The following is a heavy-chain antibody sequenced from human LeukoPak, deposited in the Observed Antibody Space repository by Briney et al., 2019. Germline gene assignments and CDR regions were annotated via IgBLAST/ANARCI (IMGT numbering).Heavy chain of an antibody. CDR3: ARGAAPAQTDYGDYLDY. CDR2: IYYSGST. CDR1: GGSISSGGYY. Sequence: SETLSLTCTVSGGSISSGGYYWSWIRQHPGKGLEWIGYIYYSGSTYYNPSLKSRVTISVDTSKNQFSLKLSSVTAADTAVYYCARGAAPAQTDYGDYLDYWGQGTLVTVSS. J-gene: IGHJ4*02. D-gene: IGHD4-17*01. V-gene: IGHV4-31*03.